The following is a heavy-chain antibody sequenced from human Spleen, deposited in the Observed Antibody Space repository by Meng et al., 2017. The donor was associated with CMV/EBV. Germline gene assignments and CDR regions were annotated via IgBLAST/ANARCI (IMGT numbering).Heavy chain of an antibody. V-gene: IGHV1-69*04. J-gene: IGHJ5*02. CDR1: SSYA. CDR2: SIPILAIT. D-gene: IGHD2-15*01. CDR3: GRYTDIVSVIAATRDYWFDP. Sequence: SSYATSWVRQASGQGLEWMGTSIPILAITKYAQKFQGRVTITADKTSSTVYMELSSLRSDDTAVYYCGRYTDIVSVIAATRDYWFDPWGQGTLVTVSS.